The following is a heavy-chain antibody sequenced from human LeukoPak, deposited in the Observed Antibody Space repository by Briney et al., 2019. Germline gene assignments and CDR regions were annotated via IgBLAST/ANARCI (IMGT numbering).Heavy chain of an antibody. CDR1: GFTFSSYW. CDR3: ARTYSSGWYRHVRCYYGMDV. D-gene: IGHD6-19*01. V-gene: IGHV3-33*08. CDR2: IWYDGSNK. J-gene: IGHJ6*02. Sequence: GGSLRLSCAASGFTFSSYWMSWVRQAPGKGLEWVAVIWYDGSNKYYADSVKGRFTISRDNSKNTLYLQMNSLRAEDTAVYYCARTYSSGWYRHVRCYYGMDVWGQGTTVTVSS.